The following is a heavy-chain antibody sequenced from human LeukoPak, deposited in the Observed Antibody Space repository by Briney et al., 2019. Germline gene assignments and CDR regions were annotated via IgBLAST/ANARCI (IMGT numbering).Heavy chain of an antibody. CDR3: ARVLTGSWDWFDP. CDR1: KFSFSSYW. Sequence: GSLRLSCAASKFSFSSYWMHWVRQASGKGLVWVSRINSDGSRTNYADSVKGRFTISRDNAKNTLYLQMSSLRAEDTAVYYCARVLTGSWDWFDPWGQGTLVTVSS. D-gene: IGHD2-8*02. V-gene: IGHV3-74*01. CDR2: INSDGSRT. J-gene: IGHJ5*02.